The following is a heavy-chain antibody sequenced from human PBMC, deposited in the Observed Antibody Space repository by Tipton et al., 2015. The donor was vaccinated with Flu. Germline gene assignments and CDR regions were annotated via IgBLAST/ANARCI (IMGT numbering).Heavy chain of an antibody. CDR1: GFSFDSYG. J-gene: IGHJ4*02. Sequence: SLRLSCAASGFSFDSYGMHWVRQHPGKGLEWVAVIWYDGSNDYYVDSVRGRFTISRDNVNKTLFLQMSSLRADDTAVYYCTRSLDYWGQGTLVTVSS. D-gene: IGHD6-19*01. V-gene: IGHV3-33*03. CDR3: TRSLDY. CDR2: IWYDGSND.